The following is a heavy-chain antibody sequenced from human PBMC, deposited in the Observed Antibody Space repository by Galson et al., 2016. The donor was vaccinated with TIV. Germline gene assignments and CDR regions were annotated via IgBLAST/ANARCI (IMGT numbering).Heavy chain of an antibody. J-gene: IGHJ5*02. V-gene: IGHV1-2*04. CDR3: ARGQSDSRGFGP. Sequence: SVKVSCKASGYSFTDYYIHWVRQAPGQGLEWMGWINPSSGGTFYAQRFQDWVTMTRDTSISTTYMDLSRLRPNDTAVYYCARGQSDSRGFGPWGQGTLVTVSS. CDR1: GYSFTDYY. D-gene: IGHD2-21*02. CDR2: INPSSGGT.